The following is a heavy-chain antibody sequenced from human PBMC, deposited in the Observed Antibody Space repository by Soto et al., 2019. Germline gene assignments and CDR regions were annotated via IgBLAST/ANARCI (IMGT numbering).Heavy chain of an antibody. CDR2: IIPIFGTA. D-gene: IGHD4-17*01. V-gene: IGHV1-69*12. CDR1: GGTFSSYA. CDR3: ARDEGGGDYVWYFDL. Sequence: QVQLVQSGAEVKKPGSSVKVSCKASGGTFSSYAISWVRQAPGQGLEWMGGIIPIFGTANYAQKFQGRVTIIADESTSTAYMELSSLRSEDTAVYYCARDEGGGDYVWYFDLWGRGTLVTVSS. J-gene: IGHJ2*01.